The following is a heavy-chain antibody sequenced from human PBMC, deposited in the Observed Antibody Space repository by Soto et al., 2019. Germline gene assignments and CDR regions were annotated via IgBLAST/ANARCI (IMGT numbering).Heavy chain of an antibody. Sequence: RGSLRLSCAASGFTFSSYAMSWVRQAPGKGLEWVSAISGSGCSTYYADSVKGRFTISRDNSKNTLYLQMNSLRAEDTAVYDCAKDLGRIAVAGHRDAFDSWGQGTMVTVSS. J-gene: IGHJ3*02. D-gene: IGHD6-19*01. CDR3: AKDLGRIAVAGHRDAFDS. CDR2: ISGSGCST. CDR1: GFTFSSYA. V-gene: IGHV3-23*01.